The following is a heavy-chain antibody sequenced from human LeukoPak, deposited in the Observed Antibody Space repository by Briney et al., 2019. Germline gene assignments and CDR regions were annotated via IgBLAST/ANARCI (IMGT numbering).Heavy chain of an antibody. D-gene: IGHD4-23*01. CDR2: IYSSGTT. Sequence: PSETLSLTCAVNVGSFSDYYWTWIRQPAGKGLEWIGRIYSSGTTNYNPSLNSRVTMSVDTSKNQFSLKLRSVTAADTAVYYCARDSGTTGVVKFDPWGQGTLVTVSS. CDR3: ARDSGTTGVVKFDP. J-gene: IGHJ5*02. CDR1: VGSFSDYY. V-gene: IGHV4-4*07.